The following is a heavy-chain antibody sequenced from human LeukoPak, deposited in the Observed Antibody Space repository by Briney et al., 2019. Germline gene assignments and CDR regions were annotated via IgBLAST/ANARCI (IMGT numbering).Heavy chain of an antibody. CDR2: IYYSGST. Sequence: SETLSLTCTVSGGSISSYYWSWIRQPPGKGLEWIGYIYYSGSTNYNPSLKSRVTISVDTSKNQFSLKLSSVTAADTAVYYCARVGFRIRHYDSSGPFNWFDPWGQGTLVTVSS. D-gene: IGHD3-22*01. CDR3: ARVGFRIRHYDSSGPFNWFDP. J-gene: IGHJ5*02. CDR1: GGSISSYY. V-gene: IGHV4-59*01.